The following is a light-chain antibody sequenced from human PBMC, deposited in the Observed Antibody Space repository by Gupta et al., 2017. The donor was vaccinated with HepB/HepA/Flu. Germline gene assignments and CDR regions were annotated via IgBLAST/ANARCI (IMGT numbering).Light chain of an antibody. J-gene: IGLJ2*01. Sequence: SSDLTQDPTVSVALGQTVRITCQGDSLRDYSANWYQQRPGHAPILIIYGQNHRPSGIPDRFSGSYSGNTASLTITGAQAEDEADYFCNSQDSAGNHVLFGGRTKLTVL. CDR3: NSQDSAGNHVL. V-gene: IGLV3-19*01. CDR1: SLRDYS. CDR2: GQN.